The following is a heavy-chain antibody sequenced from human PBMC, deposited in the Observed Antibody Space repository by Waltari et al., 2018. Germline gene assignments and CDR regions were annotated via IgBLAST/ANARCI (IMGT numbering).Heavy chain of an antibody. Sequence: QITLKESGPTLVKPTQTLTLTCTFPGFPASTNGVAVGWIRQAPGSAREWLALIYWDDDKRYSPSLKARLTINKDTSKNHVVLIMANMDPVDTGTYYCAHRRSDGWYDFWGQGTLVTVSS. CDR1: GFPASTNGVA. CDR3: AHRRSDGWYDF. J-gene: IGHJ5*01. V-gene: IGHV2-5*02. CDR2: IYWDDDK.